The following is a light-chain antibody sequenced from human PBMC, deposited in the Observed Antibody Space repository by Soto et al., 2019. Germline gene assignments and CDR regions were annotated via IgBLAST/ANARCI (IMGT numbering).Light chain of an antibody. CDR2: SSD. CDR1: NSNSGSNT. CDR3: VAWDDRLNGWV. V-gene: IGLV1-44*01. J-gene: IGLJ3*02. Sequence: QSALIQPPSASGTPGQRVTISCSGRNSNSGSNTVSWYHQVPGTAPKVVIYSSDQRPSGVPDRLSASKSGTSASLAISGLQSADEGDYYCVAWDDRLNGWVFGGGTKLTVL.